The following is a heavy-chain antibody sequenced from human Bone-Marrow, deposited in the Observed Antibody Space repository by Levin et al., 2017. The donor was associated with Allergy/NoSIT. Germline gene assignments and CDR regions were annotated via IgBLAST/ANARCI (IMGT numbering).Heavy chain of an antibody. CDR1: GVTVSNNF. D-gene: IGHD6-13*01. J-gene: IGHJ4*02. CDR2: IYSGGNT. CDR3: ARDGAAARAGSWG. Sequence: GASVKVSCAASGVTVSNNFMMWVRQAPGRGLEWVSVIYSGGNTYYADSVKGRFTISRDNSKNTVYLQMNSLRVEDTAVYYCARDGAAARAGSWGWGQGTLVTVSS. V-gene: IGHV3-53*01.